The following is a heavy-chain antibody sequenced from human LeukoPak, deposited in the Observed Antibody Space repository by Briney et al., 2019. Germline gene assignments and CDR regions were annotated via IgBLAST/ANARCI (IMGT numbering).Heavy chain of an antibody. CDR3: ARDSSYDSSGYDSWYFEV. CDR2: IYSSGNS. J-gene: IGHJ2*01. Sequence: SETLSLTCSVSGGSISSYYWNWIRQSPVKGLEWIGYIYSSGNSNYNPSLKSRVTMSVDTSKNRFSLKLSSVTAADTAIYYCARDSSYDSSGYDSWYFEVWGRGTLVTVSS. CDR1: GGSISSYY. D-gene: IGHD3-22*01. V-gene: IGHV4-59*01.